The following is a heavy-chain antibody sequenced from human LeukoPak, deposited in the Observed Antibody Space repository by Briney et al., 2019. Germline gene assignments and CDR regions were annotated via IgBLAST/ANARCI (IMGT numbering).Heavy chain of an antibody. J-gene: IGHJ3*02. CDR1: GFTFSRYW. V-gene: IGHV3-7*01. CDR3: ARWGSELPDDAFDI. Sequence: PGGSLRLSCAASGFTFSRYWMSWVRQAPGKGLEWVANIRQDGSEKHYLDSVKGRITISRDNAKNSLYLQINSLRVEDTAVYFCARWGSELPDDAFDIWGQGTMVTVSS. CDR2: IRQDGSEK. D-gene: IGHD6-25*01.